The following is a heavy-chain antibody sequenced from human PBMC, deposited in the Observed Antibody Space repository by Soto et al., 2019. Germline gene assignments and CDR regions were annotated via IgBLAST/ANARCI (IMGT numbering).Heavy chain of an antibody. Sequence: QLQLQESGPGLVKPSETLSLTCTVSGGSISSSSYYWGWIRQPPGKGLEWIGSIYYSGSTYYNPSLKSRVTISVDTSKNQFSLTLSSVTAADSAVYYCARVVNAFDFWGQGTMVTVSS. V-gene: IGHV4-39*01. CDR2: IYYSGST. J-gene: IGHJ3*01. CDR1: GGSISSSSYY. CDR3: ARVVNAFDF. D-gene: IGHD2-15*01.